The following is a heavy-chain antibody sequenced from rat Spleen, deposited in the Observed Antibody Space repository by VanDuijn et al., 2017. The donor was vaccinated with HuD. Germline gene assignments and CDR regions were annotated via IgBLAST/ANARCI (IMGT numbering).Heavy chain of an antibody. Sequence: EVQLVESGGGLVQPGRSLKLSCAASGFTFSDYGMAWVRQGPTKGLEWVATISYGDRSGHSSTYYRDSVKGRFTISRDNAKSTLYLQMDSLRSEDTATYYCARVDGYYRTMDAWGQGASVTVSS. CDR2: ISYGDRSGHSST. V-gene: IGHV5-29*01. CDR1: GFTFSDYG. D-gene: IGHD1-12*03. J-gene: IGHJ4*01. CDR3: ARVDGYYRTMDA.